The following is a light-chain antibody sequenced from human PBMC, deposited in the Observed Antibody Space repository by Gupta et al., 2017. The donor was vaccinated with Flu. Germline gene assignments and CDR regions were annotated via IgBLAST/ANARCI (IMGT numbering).Light chain of an antibody. V-gene: IGKV1-39*01. J-gene: IGKJ4*01. CDR1: QSISSY. CDR3: QQSYSTFPLT. CDR2: AAS. Sequence: EIQMTQSPSSLSASVGDRVTITCRASQSISSYLNWYQQKPGKAPKLLIYAASSLQSGVPSRFSGSGSGADFTLTISSLQPEDFATYYCQQSYSTFPLTFGGGTKVEIK.